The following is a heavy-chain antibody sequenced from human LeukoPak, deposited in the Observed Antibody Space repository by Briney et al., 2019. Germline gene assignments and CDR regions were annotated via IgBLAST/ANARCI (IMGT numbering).Heavy chain of an antibody. D-gene: IGHD1-26*01. V-gene: IGHV4-39*01. CDR1: GGSISSSSYY. CDR2: IFYTGST. J-gene: IGHJ4*02. Sequence: PSETLSLTCTVSGGSISSSSYYWGWIRQAPGKGLQWIGSIFYTGSTYYNPSLKSRVTISVDTSKNQFSLNVSSVIAADTSVYYCARVSGSYYDVFDYWGQGTLVTVPS. CDR3: ARVSGSYYDVFDY.